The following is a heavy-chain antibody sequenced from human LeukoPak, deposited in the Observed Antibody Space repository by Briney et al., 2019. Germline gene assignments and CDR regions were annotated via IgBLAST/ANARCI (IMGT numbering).Heavy chain of an antibody. J-gene: IGHJ4*02. CDR3: ARGLGYCTSTTCLLPFDY. CDR1: GFTFSSYA. Sequence: GGSLRLSCAASGFTFSSYAMHWVRQAPGKGLEYVSAISSSGGSTYYANSVKGRFTVSRDNSKNTLYLQMNSLRAEDTAMYYCARGLGYCTSTTCLLPFDYWGQGTLVTVSS. D-gene: IGHD2-2*01. V-gene: IGHV3-64*01. CDR2: ISSSGGST.